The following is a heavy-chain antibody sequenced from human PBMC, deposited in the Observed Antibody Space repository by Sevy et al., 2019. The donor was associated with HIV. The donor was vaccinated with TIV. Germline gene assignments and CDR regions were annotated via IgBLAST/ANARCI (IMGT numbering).Heavy chain of an antibody. CDR2: ISYDGSNK. D-gene: IGHD5-18*01. CDR1: GFTFSSYA. CDR3: AKDLGYAAMVPRGPFDY. V-gene: IGHV3-30*18. J-gene: IGHJ4*02. Sequence: GGSLRLSCAASGFTFSSYAMHWVRQAPGKGLEWVAVISYDGSNKNYADSVKGLFTISRDNSKNTLYLQMNNLRAEDTAVYYCAKDLGYAAMVPRGPFDYWGQGTLVTVS.